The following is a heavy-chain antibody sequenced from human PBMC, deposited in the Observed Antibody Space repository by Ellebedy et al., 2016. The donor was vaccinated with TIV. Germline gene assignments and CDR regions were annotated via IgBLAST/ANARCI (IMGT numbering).Heavy chain of an antibody. D-gene: IGHD6-13*01. CDR1: GGSISSSSYY. V-gene: IGHV4-39*01. J-gene: IGHJ4*02. CDR2: IYYSGST. CDR3: ARGRAAAAFEPYYFDY. Sequence: SETLSLTCTVSGGSISSSSYYWGWIRQPPGKGLGWIGSIYYSGSTYYNPSLKSRVTISVDTSKNQFSLKLSSVTAADTAVYYCARGRAAAAFEPYYFDYWGQGTLVTVSS.